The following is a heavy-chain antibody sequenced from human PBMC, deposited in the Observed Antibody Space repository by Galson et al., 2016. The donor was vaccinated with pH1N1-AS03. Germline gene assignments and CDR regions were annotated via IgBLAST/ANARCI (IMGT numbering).Heavy chain of an antibody. CDR3: DTTCGTCDRLTHGLDV. Sequence: SLRLSCAAPGFTFSNAWIIWVRQAPGKGLEWVGRIKSQSYGGTPDYGAPVKGRFTISRDDSKNTLYLQMSSLKTEDTAIYYCDTTCGTCDRLTHGLDVWGQGTTVTVSS. V-gene: IGHV3-15*01. J-gene: IGHJ6*02. CDR1: GFTFSNAW. CDR2: IKSQSYGGTP. D-gene: IGHD1-26*01.